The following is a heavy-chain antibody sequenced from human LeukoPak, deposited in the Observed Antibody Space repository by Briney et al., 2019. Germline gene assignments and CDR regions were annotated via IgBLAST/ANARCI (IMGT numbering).Heavy chain of an antibody. CDR2: VFPADSDT. J-gene: IGHJ4*02. V-gene: IGHV5-51*01. CDR1: GYSLNNYW. Sequence: GESLKISCKVSGYSLNNYWIAWVRQMPGKGLEWMGIVFPADSDTRYSPSFQGQVTISADKSIYTAYLQWSSLKASDTATYYCARYDGGATADFWGQGTLVTVSS. CDR3: ARYDGGATADF. D-gene: IGHD1-26*01.